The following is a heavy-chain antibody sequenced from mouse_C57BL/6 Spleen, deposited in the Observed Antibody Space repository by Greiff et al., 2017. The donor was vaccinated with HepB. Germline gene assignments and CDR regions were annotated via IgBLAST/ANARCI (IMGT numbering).Heavy chain of an antibody. V-gene: IGHV1-39*01. D-gene: IGHD1-1*01. CDR2: LNPNYGTT. Sequence: EVQLQQSGPELVKPGASVKISCKASGYSFPDYNMNWVKQSNGKSLEWIGVLNPNYGTTSYNQKFKGKATLTVDQSSSTAYMQLNSLTSEDSAVYYCARSHSITTGVKREARDYWGQGASVTVSS. J-gene: IGHJ4*01. CDR1: GYSFPDYN. CDR3: ARSHSITTGVKREARDY.